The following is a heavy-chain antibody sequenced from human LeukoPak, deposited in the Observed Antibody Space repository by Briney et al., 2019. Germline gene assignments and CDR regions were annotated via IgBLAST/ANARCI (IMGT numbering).Heavy chain of an antibody. CDR1: GFTFSNLA. J-gene: IGHJ4*02. D-gene: IGHD6-13*01. Sequence: PGGSLRLSCPATGFTFSNLAVSWVRHAPGEGLEWVSAFSGSGDGTYYADSVKARFTISRDNSRNTLYLQMNSLRAEDTAVYCCAKDGGDAISSSWYYWGQGALVTVSS. V-gene: IGHV3-23*01. CDR2: FSGSGDGT. CDR3: AKDGGDAISSSWYY.